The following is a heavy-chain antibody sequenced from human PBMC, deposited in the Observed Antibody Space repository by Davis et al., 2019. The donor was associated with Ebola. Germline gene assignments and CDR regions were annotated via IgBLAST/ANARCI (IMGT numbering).Heavy chain of an antibody. V-gene: IGHV4-59*08. CDR3: ARHARVSGSRYYYGMDV. CDR2: IYYSGST. J-gene: IGHJ6*02. Sequence: SETLSLTCTVSGASISSYYWSWIRQPPGEGLEWIGYIYYSGSTNYNPSLKSRVTISVDTSKNQFSLKLSSVTAADTAVYYCARHARVSGSRYYYGMDVWGQGTTVTDSS. D-gene: IGHD1-26*01. CDR1: GASISSYY.